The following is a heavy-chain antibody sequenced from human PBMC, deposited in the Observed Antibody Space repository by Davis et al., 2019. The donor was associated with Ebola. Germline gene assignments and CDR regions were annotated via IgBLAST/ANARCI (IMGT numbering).Heavy chain of an antibody. V-gene: IGHV3-30*04. CDR2: VSFDGNNQ. Sequence: GESLKISCAVSGFTFNNYLVHWVRQAPGQGLEWLGFVSFDGNNQFYPDSVKGRFFVSRDNSKNTVYLQMNTLISEDTAVYYCVRDGGDGYSSGWYFEYWGQGILVTVSS. CDR3: VRDGGDGYSSGWYFEY. J-gene: IGHJ4*02. D-gene: IGHD6-19*01. CDR1: GFTFNNYL.